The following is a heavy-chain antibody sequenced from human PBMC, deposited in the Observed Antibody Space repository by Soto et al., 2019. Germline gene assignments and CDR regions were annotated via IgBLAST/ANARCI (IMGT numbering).Heavy chain of an antibody. J-gene: IGHJ4*02. V-gene: IGHV4-30-4*01. D-gene: IGHD3-22*01. Sequence: ASETLSLTCTVSGGSISSGDYYWSWIRQPPGKGLEWIGYIYYSASTYYNPSLKSRVTISVDTSKNQFSLKLSSVTAADTAVYYCHRFVRRTDYDSSGPVYYFGNWGQGTLVTVSS. CDR3: HRFVRRTDYDSSGPVYYFGN. CDR1: GGSISSGDYY. CDR2: IYYSAST.